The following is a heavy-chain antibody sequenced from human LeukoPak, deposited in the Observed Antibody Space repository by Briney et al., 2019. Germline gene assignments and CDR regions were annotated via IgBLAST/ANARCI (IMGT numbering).Heavy chain of an antibody. CDR1: GYTFTNYA. CDR3: ARAVSGYSSSAGDY. D-gene: IGHD6-6*01. V-gene: IGHV1-2*02. Sequence: ASVKVSCKASGYTFTNYAISWVRQAPGQGLEWMGWINPNSGGTNYAQKFQGRVTMTRDTSISTAYMELSRLRSDDTAVYYCARAVSGYSSSAGDYWGQGTLVTVSS. CDR2: INPNSGGT. J-gene: IGHJ4*02.